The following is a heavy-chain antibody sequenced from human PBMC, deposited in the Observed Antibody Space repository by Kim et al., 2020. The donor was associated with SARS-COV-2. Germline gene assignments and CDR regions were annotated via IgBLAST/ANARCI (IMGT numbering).Heavy chain of an antibody. CDR3: ARLGVAGIDY. CDR2: ST. V-gene: IGHV4-59*08. D-gene: IGHD6-19*01. Sequence: STNYLPSLKRRVTISVDPSKNQFSLQLSSVSAADTAVYYCARLGVAGIDYWGQGTLVTVSS. J-gene: IGHJ4*02.